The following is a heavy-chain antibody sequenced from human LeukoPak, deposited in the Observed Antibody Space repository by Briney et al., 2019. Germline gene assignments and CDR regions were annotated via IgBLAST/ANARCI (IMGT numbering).Heavy chain of an antibody. CDR1: GFTFSSYG. V-gene: IGHV3-30*03. Sequence: GGSLRLSCAASGFTFSSYGMHWVRQAPGKGLEWVAVLSCDGSNKYYVDSVKGRFTISRDNSKNTLYLQMNSLRAEDTAVYYCARYPSRYCTSTSCYLVHWGQGALVTVSS. CDR2: LSCDGSNK. CDR3: ARYPSRYCTSTSCYLVH. J-gene: IGHJ5*02. D-gene: IGHD2-2*01.